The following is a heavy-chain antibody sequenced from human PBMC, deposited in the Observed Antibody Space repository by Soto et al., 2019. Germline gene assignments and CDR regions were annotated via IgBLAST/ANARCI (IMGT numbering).Heavy chain of an antibody. CDR3: AKDRSVDTRDWFDP. V-gene: IGHV3-23*01. CDR1: GFTFGTYA. Sequence: GGSLRLSCAASGFTFGTYAMSWVRQAPGKGLEWVSGISGSGDTTYYADSVKGRFTISRDNSKNTLYLQMNSLRAEDTAVYYCAKDRSVDTRDWFDPWGQGTLVTVSS. J-gene: IGHJ5*02. CDR2: ISGSGDTT. D-gene: IGHD5-18*01.